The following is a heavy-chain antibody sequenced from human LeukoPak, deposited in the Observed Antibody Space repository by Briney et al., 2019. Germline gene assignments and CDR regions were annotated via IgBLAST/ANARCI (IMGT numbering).Heavy chain of an antibody. CDR3: ARASLGIGGAGPLDY. J-gene: IGHJ4*02. CDR1: GFTFSSYG. Sequence: TGGSLRLSCAASGFTFSSYGMHWVRQAPGKGLEWVAVIWYDGSNKYYADSVKGRFTISRDNSKNTLYLQMNSLRAEDTAVYYCARASLGIGGAGPLDYWGQGTLVTVSS. CDR2: IWYDGSNK. V-gene: IGHV3-33*01. D-gene: IGHD7-27*01.